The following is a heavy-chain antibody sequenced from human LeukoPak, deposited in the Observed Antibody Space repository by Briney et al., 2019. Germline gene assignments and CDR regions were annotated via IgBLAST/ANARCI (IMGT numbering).Heavy chain of an antibody. J-gene: IGHJ4*02. CDR3: ASQRGVDSSPIDY. Sequence: PSETLSLTCAVYGGSFSGYYWSWIRQPPGKGLEWIGEINHSGSTNYNPSLKSRVTISVDTSKNQFSLKLSPVTAADTAVYYCASQRGVDSSPIDYWGQGTLVTVSS. D-gene: IGHD3-10*01. CDR2: INHSGST. V-gene: IGHV4-34*01. CDR1: GGSFSGYY.